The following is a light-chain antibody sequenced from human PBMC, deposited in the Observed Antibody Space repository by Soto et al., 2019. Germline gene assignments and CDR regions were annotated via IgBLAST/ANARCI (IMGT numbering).Light chain of an antibody. J-gene: IGKJ1*01. CDR2: GAS. V-gene: IGKV3-20*01. CDR3: QQYGRSPWT. CDR1: QSVSPSP. Sequence: EIVLTQSPGTLSLSPGERATLSCRASQSVSPSPLPWFQQKPGQSPMLLIYGASSRPTGIPDRFSGRGSETDFALTISRLEPEDFAVYYCQQYGRSPWTFGQGTKVDIK.